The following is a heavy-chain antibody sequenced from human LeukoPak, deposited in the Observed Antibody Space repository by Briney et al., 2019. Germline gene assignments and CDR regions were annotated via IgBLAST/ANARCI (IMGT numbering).Heavy chain of an antibody. V-gene: IGHV4-38-2*02. CDR1: GYSISSGYY. CDR2: IYHTGNT. Sequence: EPSETLSLTCTVSGYSISSGYYWGWIRQPPGKRLEWIGEIYHTGNTNYNPSLKSRVTVSVDKSKNQFSLNLTSVTAADTAVYYCARRSSNWPFDYWGQGTLVTVSS. J-gene: IGHJ4*02. D-gene: IGHD6-13*01. CDR3: ARRSSNWPFDY.